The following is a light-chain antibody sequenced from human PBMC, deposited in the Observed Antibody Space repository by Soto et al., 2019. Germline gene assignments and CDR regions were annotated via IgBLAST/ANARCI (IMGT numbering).Light chain of an antibody. CDR1: RSLLHSNGYNY. J-gene: IGKJ1*01. Sequence: DIVMTQSPLSLPVTPGEPASISCRSSRSLLHSNGYNYLDWYLQKPGQSPQLLIYLGSNRASGVPDRFSGSGSGTDFTLKISRVEDEDVGVYYCMQTLKSWTFGQGTKVDIK. CDR2: LGS. V-gene: IGKV2-28*01. CDR3: MQTLKSWT.